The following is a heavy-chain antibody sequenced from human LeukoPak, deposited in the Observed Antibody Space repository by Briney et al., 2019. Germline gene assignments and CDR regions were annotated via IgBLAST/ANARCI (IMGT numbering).Heavy chain of an antibody. J-gene: IGHJ4*02. CDR3: ARTSTDCLDC. CDR1: GFTFSSYA. D-gene: IGHD2-21*02. CDR2: INTGGGSI. V-gene: IGHV3-48*01. Sequence: GGSLRLSCAASGFTFSSYAMSWIRQAPGKGLEYISYINTGGGSIYYAGSVKGRFTISRDNAKNSLYLQMNSVRAEDTAVYYCARTSTDCLDCWGQGTLVTVSS.